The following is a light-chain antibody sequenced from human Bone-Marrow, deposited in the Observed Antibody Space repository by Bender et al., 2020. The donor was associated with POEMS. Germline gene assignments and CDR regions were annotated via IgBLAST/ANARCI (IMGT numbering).Light chain of an antibody. V-gene: IGLV4-69*01. CDR1: SGHSMYP. CDR2: VDTDGSQ. J-gene: IGLJ1*01. CDR3: QTWGTDIYV. Sequence: QLVLTQPPSASASPGASVKLTCTLSSGHSMYPIAWHQQQPEKGPRFLMKVDTDGSQKKGDGVPDRFSGSSSGAERYLTISSLQSEDEAVYYCQTWGTDIYVFGPGTKLTVL.